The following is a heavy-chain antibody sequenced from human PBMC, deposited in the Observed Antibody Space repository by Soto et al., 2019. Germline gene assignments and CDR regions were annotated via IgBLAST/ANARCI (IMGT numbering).Heavy chain of an antibody. CDR1: GGTFSSYA. Sequence: SVKVSCKASGGTFSSYAISWVRQAPGQGLEWMGGIIPIFGTANYAQKFQGRVTITADESTSTAYMELSSLRSEDTAVYYCAGPPELTRIYYYYGMDVWGQGTTVTVSS. V-gene: IGHV1-69*13. CDR2: IIPIFGTA. D-gene: IGHD1-7*01. J-gene: IGHJ6*02. CDR3: AGPPELTRIYYYYGMDV.